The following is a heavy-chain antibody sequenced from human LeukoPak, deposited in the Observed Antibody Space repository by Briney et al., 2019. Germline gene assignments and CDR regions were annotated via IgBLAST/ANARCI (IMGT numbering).Heavy chain of an antibody. Sequence: GGSLRLSCVASGFAFSRYDMHWVRQAPGKGLEWVAVISCGGGNEYYADSVKGRFTISRDNSRNTLYLQMNSLRAEDTAVYSCARDPQGYCSSTSCYRYYDGMDVWGKGTTVTVSS. CDR2: ISCGGGNE. CDR1: GFAFSRYD. V-gene: IGHV3-30*04. D-gene: IGHD2-2*01. J-gene: IGHJ6*04. CDR3: ARDPQGYCSSTSCYRYYDGMDV.